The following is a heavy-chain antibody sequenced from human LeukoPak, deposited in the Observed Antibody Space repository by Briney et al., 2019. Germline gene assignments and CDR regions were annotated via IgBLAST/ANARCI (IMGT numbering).Heavy chain of an antibody. CDR2: IYYSGST. J-gene: IGHJ1*01. CDR1: SGSISSYY. V-gene: IGHV4-59*01. CDR3: ARVAGDAEYFQH. D-gene: IGHD6-19*01. Sequence: SETLSPTCTVSSGSISSYYWSWIRQPPGKGLEWIGYIYYSGSTNYNPSLKSRVTISVDTSKNQFSLKLSSVTAADTAVYYCARVAGDAEYFQHWGQGTLVTVSS.